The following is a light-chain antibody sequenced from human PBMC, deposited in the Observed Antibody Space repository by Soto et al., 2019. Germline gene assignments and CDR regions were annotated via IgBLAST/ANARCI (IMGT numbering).Light chain of an antibody. CDR3: QHYYSIPWT. J-gene: IGKJ1*01. CDR1: QSVLSSSNNKNC. CDR2: WAS. V-gene: IGKV4-1*01. Sequence: DIVMTQSPDSLAVSLGERATINCKSSQSVLSSSNNKNCLAWYQQKSGQPPKLLIYWASTRESGVPDRVSGSGSGTDFTLTISSLQAEDVAAYYCQHYYSIPWTFGQGTRVEIK.